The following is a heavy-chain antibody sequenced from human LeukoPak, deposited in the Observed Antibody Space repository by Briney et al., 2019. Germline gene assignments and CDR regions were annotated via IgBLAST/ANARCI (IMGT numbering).Heavy chain of an antibody. D-gene: IGHD3-10*01. V-gene: IGHV6-1*01. J-gene: IGHJ4*02. CDR3: ARSHSGRFDS. Sequence: SQSLSPTCAISPDCVSSNTVVGNWIRQSPSGGLECLGRTYYRSKWSNDYAVSVKSRITINPDTSKNQFSLQLNPVTPEDTAVYYCARSHSGRFDSWGQGTLVTVSS. CDR2: TYYRSKWSN. CDR1: PDCVSSNTVV.